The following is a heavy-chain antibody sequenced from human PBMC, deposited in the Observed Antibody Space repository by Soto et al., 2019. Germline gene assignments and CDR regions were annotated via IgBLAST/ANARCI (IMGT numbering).Heavy chain of an antibody. V-gene: IGHV1-69*01. D-gene: IGHD2-21*02. CDR2: IIPIFGTA. Sequence: QVQLVQSGAEVKKPGSSVKVSCKASGGTFSSYAIIWVRQAPGQGLEWMGGIIPIFGTANYAQKFQGRVTITADEYTSTAYMELSSPRSEDTAVYYCARLESVVTATLYYYGMDVWGQGTTVTVSS. J-gene: IGHJ6*02. CDR1: GGTFSSYA. CDR3: ARLESVVTATLYYYGMDV.